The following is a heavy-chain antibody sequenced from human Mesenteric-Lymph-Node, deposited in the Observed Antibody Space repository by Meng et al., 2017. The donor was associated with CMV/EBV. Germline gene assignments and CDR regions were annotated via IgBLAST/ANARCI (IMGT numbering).Heavy chain of an antibody. V-gene: IGHV4-59*01. CDR2: VHYSGST. CDR1: GGSISSYY. D-gene: IGHD3-22*01. CDR3: ATVLSSGYSDY. J-gene: IGHJ4*02. Sequence: GSLRLSCTVSGGSISSYYWSWIRQPPGKGLEWIGYVHYSGSTNYNPSLKSRVTMSIDTSKNQFSLKLSSVTAADTAVYYCATVLSSGYSDYWGQGTLVTVSS.